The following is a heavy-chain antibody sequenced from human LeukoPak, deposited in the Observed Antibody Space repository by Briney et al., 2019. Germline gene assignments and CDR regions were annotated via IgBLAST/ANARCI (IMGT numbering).Heavy chain of an antibody. CDR1: GFTFSSYA. V-gene: IGHV3-30*04. Sequence: PGRSLRLSCAASGFTFSSYAMHWVRQAPGKGLERVAVISYDGSNKYYADSVEGRFTISRDNSKNTLYLQMNSLRAEDTAVYYCARDTYDSSGYYFVYWGQGTLVTVSS. CDR2: ISYDGSNK. CDR3: ARDTYDSSGYYFVY. J-gene: IGHJ4*02. D-gene: IGHD3-22*01.